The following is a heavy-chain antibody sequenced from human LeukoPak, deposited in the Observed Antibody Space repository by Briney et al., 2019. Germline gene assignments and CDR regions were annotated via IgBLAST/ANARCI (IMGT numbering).Heavy chain of an antibody. Sequence: PGGSLRLSCAASGFTFSSYAMHCVRQAPGKGLEWVAVILHDGSNKQYADSVKGRFTISRDNSKNTLYLQINSLRAEDTAVYYCATLSGDSHGYDYWGLGTLVTVSS. J-gene: IGHJ4*02. D-gene: IGHD5-18*01. CDR2: ILHDGSNK. CDR3: ATLSGDSHGYDY. CDR1: GFTFSSYA. V-gene: IGHV3-30*03.